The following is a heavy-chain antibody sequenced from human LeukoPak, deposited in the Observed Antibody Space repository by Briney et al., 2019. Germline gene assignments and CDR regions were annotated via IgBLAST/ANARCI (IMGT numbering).Heavy chain of an antibody. D-gene: IGHD3-22*01. J-gene: IGHJ4*02. CDR1: GGTFISYA. Sequence: SVKVSCKASGGTFISYAISWVRQAPGQGLEWMGRIIPILGIANYAQKFQGRVTITADKSTSTAYMELSSLRSEDTAVYYCARTRGYYYDSSGYHFDYWGQGTLVTVSS. CDR2: IIPILGIA. CDR3: ARTRGYYYDSSGYHFDY. V-gene: IGHV1-69*04.